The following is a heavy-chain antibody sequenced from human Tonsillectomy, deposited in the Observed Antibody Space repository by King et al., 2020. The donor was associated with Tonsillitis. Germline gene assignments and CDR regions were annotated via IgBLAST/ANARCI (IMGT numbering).Heavy chain of an antibody. J-gene: IGHJ2*01. Sequence: VQLVESGGGLVQPGGSLRLSCAASGFTFSNFWMNWVRQAPGKGLEWVANIKQDGTEAYYVDSVKGRFTISRDNAKNSLYLQMNSLRVEDTAVYYCARDSLGRIRQYWYFDLWGRGTLVTVSS. CDR1: GFTFSNFW. CDR2: IKQDGTEA. CDR3: ARDSLGRIRQYWYFDL. V-gene: IGHV3-7*03. D-gene: IGHD3-10*01.